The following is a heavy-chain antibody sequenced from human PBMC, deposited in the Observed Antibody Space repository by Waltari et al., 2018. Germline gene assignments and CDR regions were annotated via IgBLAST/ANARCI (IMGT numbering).Heavy chain of an antibody. Sequence: EVQLVESGGGLVQPGGSLRLSCAASGFTFSSYWMSWVRQAPGKGLEWVANIKQDGSEKYYVDSVKGRFTISRDNAKNSLYLQMNSLRAEDTAVYYCARPQSVYCGGDCYLVNWGQGTLVTVSS. CDR2: IKQDGSEK. J-gene: IGHJ4*02. CDR3: ARPQSVYCGGDCYLVN. CDR1: GFTFSSYW. D-gene: IGHD2-21*01. V-gene: IGHV3-7*03.